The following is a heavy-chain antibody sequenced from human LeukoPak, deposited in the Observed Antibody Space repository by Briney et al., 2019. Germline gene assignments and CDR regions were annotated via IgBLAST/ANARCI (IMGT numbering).Heavy chain of an antibody. Sequence: PGRSLRLSCAASGFTFSSYGMHWVRQAPGKGLEWVALIWYDGSKKFYTDSVKGRFTISRDNSKNTLYLQMNSLRAEDTAMYYCARDEAVMTTVLSDAFDIWGQGTMVTVSS. CDR2: IWYDGSKK. CDR3: ARDEAVMTTVLSDAFDI. D-gene: IGHD4-17*01. J-gene: IGHJ3*02. CDR1: GFTFSSYG. V-gene: IGHV3-33*01.